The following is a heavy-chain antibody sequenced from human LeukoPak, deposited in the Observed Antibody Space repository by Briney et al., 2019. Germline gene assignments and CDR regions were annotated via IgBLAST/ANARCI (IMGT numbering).Heavy chain of an antibody. CDR1: GFTFSSYS. CDR2: ISSSSSYI. Sequence: PGGSLRLSCAASGFTFSSYSMNWVRQAPGKVLEWVSSISSSSSYIYYADSVKGRFTISRDNAKNSLYLQMNSLRAEDTAVYYCARDPATGDAFDIWGQGTMVTVSS. V-gene: IGHV3-21*01. CDR3: ARDPATGDAFDI. D-gene: IGHD1-14*01. J-gene: IGHJ3*02.